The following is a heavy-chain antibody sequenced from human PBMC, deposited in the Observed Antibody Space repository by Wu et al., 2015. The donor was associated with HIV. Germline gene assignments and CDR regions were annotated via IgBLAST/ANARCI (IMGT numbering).Heavy chain of an antibody. CDR1: GGTFSSYA. CDR2: IIPIFTTA. D-gene: IGHD6-13*01. Sequence: QVQLVQSGAEVKKPGSSVKVSCKASGGTFSSYAFSWVRQAPGQGLEWMGGIIPIFTTANYAQKFQGRVTIIADDSTSTAYMELSSLRSEDTAVYYCARGVSSSWFDAFDIWGQGTRVTVSS. CDR3: ARGVSSSWFDAFDI. V-gene: IGHV1-69*12. J-gene: IGHJ3*02.